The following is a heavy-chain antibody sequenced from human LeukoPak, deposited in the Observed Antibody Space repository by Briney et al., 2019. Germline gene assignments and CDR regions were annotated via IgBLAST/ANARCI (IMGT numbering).Heavy chain of an antibody. CDR1: GFTFDDYA. Sequence: GGSLRLSCAASGFTFDDYAMHWVRQAPGKGLEWVSGISWNSGSIGYADSVKGRFTISRDNAKNSLYLQMNSLRAEDTAVYYCARLPLGYCSSTSCYTNAFDIWGQGTMVTVSS. CDR2: ISWNSGSI. D-gene: IGHD2-2*02. J-gene: IGHJ3*02. CDR3: ARLPLGYCSSTSCYTNAFDI. V-gene: IGHV3-9*01.